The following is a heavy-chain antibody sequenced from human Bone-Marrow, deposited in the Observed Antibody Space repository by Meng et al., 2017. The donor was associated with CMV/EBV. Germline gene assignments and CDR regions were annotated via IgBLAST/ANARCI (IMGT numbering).Heavy chain of an antibody. Sequence: SQTLSLTCAVYGGSFSGYYWSWIRQPPGKGLEWIGEINHSGSTNYNPSLKSRVTISVDTSKNQFSLKLSSVTAADTAVYYCARGRHFRYYYDSSGYYYFDYWGQGTLVTVYS. J-gene: IGHJ4*02. D-gene: IGHD3-22*01. CDR1: GGSFSGYY. CDR2: INHSGST. V-gene: IGHV4-34*01. CDR3: ARGRHFRYYYDSSGYYYFDY.